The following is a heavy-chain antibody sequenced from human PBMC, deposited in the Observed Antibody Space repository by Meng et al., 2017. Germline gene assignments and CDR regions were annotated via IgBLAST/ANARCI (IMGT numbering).Heavy chain of an antibody. Sequence: SGPTLVKPTQTLTLTCTFSGFSLSTSGMCVSWVRQPPGKALEWLALIDWDDDKYYSTTLKTRLTISKDTPKNQVVLTMTNMDPVDTATYYCARILSYYYDSSGIEYYFDYWGQGTLVTVSS. CDR1: GFSLSTSGMC. V-gene: IGHV2-70*20. CDR2: IDWDDDK. J-gene: IGHJ4*02. D-gene: IGHD3-22*01. CDR3: ARILSYYYDSSGIEYYFDY.